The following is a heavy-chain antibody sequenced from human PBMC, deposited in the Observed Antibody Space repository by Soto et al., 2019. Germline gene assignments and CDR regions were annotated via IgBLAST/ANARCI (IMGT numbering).Heavy chain of an antibody. D-gene: IGHD3-10*01. CDR3: ALLSLVGGLVKFDY. V-gene: IGHV4-59*08. Sequence: PSETLSLTCTVSGGSISTYLWNWIRQSPGKGLEWIGYVSNSGSTNYNPSVESRVTISVDTSKNQFSLMLRSVTAADTALYYCALLSLVGGLVKFDYWGRXTQVTVSS. CDR1: GGSISTYL. J-gene: IGHJ4*02. CDR2: VSNSGST.